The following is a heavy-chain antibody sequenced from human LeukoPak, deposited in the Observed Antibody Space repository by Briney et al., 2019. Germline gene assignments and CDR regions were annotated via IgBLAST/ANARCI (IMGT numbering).Heavy chain of an antibody. V-gene: IGHV3-30*04. D-gene: IGHD3-22*01. Sequence: PGRSLRLSCAASGFTFSNYTMHWVRQAPGKGLEWVAVISDDGSNKYYADSVKGRFTISRDNSKNTLYLQMNSLRAEDTAVYYCARERYYYDSSGYFPPYWYFDLWGRGTLVTVSS. CDR1: GFTFSNYT. J-gene: IGHJ2*01. CDR2: ISDDGSNK. CDR3: ARERYYYDSSGYFPPYWYFDL.